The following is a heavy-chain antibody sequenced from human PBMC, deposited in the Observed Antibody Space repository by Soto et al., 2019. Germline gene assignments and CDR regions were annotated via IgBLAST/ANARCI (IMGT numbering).Heavy chain of an antibody. V-gene: IGHV3-23*01. Sequence: GGSLRLSCVASGFTFSRHGLSWVRQAPGKGLEWVSTINHNGGSKYYVDSVKGRFTISRDNSKNSVYLQMNSLRVDDTAVYYCSKVDVATAGTIGYWGQGALVTVSS. CDR3: SKVDVATAGTIGY. J-gene: IGHJ4*02. CDR1: GFTFSRHG. D-gene: IGHD6-13*01. CDR2: INHNGGSK.